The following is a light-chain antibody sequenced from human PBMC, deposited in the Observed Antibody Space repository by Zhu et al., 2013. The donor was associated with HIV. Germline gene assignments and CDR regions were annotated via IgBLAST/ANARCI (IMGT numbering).Light chain of an antibody. J-gene: IGKJ2*03. CDR3: HQRSNWPHS. V-gene: IGKV3D-20*02. CDR2: GAS. Sequence: EIVLTQSPGTLSLSPGERATLSCRASQRVSSDSLAWYQQKPGQAPRLVIRGASTRATGIPDRFSGSGSGTDFTLTISSLEPEDFAVYYCHQRSNWPHSFGQGTKVETK. CDR1: QRVSSDS.